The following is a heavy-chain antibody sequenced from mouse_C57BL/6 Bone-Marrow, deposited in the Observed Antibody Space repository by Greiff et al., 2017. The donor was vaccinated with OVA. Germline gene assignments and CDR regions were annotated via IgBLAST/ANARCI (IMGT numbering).Heavy chain of an antibody. CDR2: INPSNGGT. Sequence: QVQLQQPGTELVKPGASVKLSCKASGYTFTSYWMHWVKQRPGQGLEWIGNINPSNGGTNYNEKFKSKATLTVDKSSSTAYMQLSSLTSEDSAVDYGARETEIYYYGSSYYWGQGTTLTVSS. CDR1: GYTFTSYW. V-gene: IGHV1-53*01. J-gene: IGHJ2*01. CDR3: ARETEIYYYGSSYY. D-gene: IGHD1-1*01.